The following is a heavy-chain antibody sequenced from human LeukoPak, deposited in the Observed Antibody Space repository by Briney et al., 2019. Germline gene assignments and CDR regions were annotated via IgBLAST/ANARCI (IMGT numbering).Heavy chain of an antibody. CDR3: AREYGDYPSNYYGMDV. Sequence: GSLRLSCAASGFTFSSYSMNWVRQAPGTGLEWVSSISSSSSYIYYADSVKGRFTISRDNAKNSLYLQMNSLRAEDTAVYYCAREYGDYPSNYYGMDVWGQGTTVTVSS. CDR1: GFTFSSYS. CDR2: ISSSSSYI. J-gene: IGHJ6*02. V-gene: IGHV3-21*01. D-gene: IGHD4-17*01.